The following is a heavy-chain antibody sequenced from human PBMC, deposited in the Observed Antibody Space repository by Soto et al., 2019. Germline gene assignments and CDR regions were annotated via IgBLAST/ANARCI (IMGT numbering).Heavy chain of an antibody. Sequence: SETLSLTCAVSGGSISSGGYSCSWIRQPPGKGLEWIGYTYHSGSTYYNPSLKSRVTISIDRSKNQFSLKLSSVTAADTAVYYCARGVTTVTTFDYWGQGTLVTVSS. CDR1: GGSISSGGYS. V-gene: IGHV4-30-2*01. CDR2: TYHSGST. D-gene: IGHD4-17*01. J-gene: IGHJ4*02. CDR3: ARGVTTVTTFDY.